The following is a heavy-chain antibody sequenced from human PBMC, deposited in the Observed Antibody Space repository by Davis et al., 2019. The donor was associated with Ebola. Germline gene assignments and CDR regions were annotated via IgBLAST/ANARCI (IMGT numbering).Heavy chain of an antibody. J-gene: IGHJ4*02. V-gene: IGHV1-2*02. CDR2: INPNSGGT. CDR1: GYTFTSYD. Sequence: ASVKVSCKASGYTFTSYDINWVRQATGQGLEWMGWINPNSGGTNYAQKFQGRVTMTRDTSISTAYMELSRLRSDDTAVYYCARRLPAAIHHFDYWGQGTLVTVSS. CDR3: ARRLPAAIHHFDY. D-gene: IGHD2-2*02.